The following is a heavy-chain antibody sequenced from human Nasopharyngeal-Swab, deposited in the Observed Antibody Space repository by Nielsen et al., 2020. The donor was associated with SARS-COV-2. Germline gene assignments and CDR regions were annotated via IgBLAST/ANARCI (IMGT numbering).Heavy chain of an antibody. CDR2: INHSGST. Sequence: SETLSLTCAVYGGSFSGYYWRWIRQPPGKGLEWIGDINHSGSTNYNPSLKSRVTISVDTSKNQFSLKLSPVTAADTAVYYCARGRYSSSWYGLIWYFGLWGRGTLVTVSS. CDR1: GGSFSGYY. J-gene: IGHJ2*01. D-gene: IGHD6-13*01. CDR3: ARGRYSSSWYGLIWYFGL. V-gene: IGHV4-34*01.